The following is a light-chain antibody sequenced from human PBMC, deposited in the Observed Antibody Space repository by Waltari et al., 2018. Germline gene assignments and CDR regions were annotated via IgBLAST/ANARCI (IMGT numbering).Light chain of an antibody. J-gene: IGLJ1*01. CDR1: SSDVGGYNY. V-gene: IGLV2-11*01. CDR2: DVS. Sequence: QSALTQPRSVSGSPGQSVTISCTGTSSDVGGYNYVSWYQQHPGKAPKLMIYDVSKRPSGDPDRFSGSKSGYTASLTISGLQAEDESDYYCCSYAGSSSYVFGTGTKVTVL. CDR3: CSYAGSSSYV.